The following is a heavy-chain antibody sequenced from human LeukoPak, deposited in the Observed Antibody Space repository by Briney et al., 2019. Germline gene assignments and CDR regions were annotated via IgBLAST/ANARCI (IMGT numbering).Heavy chain of an antibody. CDR2: ISYDGSNK. J-gene: IGHJ4*02. V-gene: IGHV3-30*03. CDR1: GFTFSSYG. D-gene: IGHD5-18*01. CDR3: ARDRGYSCGY. Sequence: TGGSLRLSCAASGFTFSSYGMHWVRQAPGKGLEWVAVISYDGSNKYYADSVKGRFTISRDNSKDTLYLQMNSLRAEDTAVYYCARDRGYSCGYWGQGTLVTVSS.